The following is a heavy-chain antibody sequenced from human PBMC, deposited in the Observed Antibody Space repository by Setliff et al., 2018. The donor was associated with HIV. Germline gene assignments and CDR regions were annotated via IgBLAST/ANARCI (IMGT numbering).Heavy chain of an antibody. CDR3: ARRVPYGGFDY. D-gene: IGHD1-1*01. J-gene: IGHJ4*02. V-gene: IGHV4-59*08. CDR2: VYDTGST. CDR1: GGSFSGSY. Sequence: KASETLSLTCAVYGGSFSGSYWSWIRQPPGKGLEWIGYVYDTGSTNYNPSLKSRVTISVDTSKNQFSLKLTSVTAADTAVYYCARRVPYGGFDYWGQGTLVTVSS.